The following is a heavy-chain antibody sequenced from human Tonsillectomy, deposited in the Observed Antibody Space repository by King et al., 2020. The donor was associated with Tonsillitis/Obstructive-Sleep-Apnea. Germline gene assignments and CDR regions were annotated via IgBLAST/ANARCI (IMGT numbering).Heavy chain of an antibody. Sequence: VQLVESGAEVKKPGASVTVSCKASGYTFTSYGISWVRQAPGQGLEWMGWISAYNGNTNYAQQLQGRVTMTTDTSTSTAYMELRSLRSDDTAVYYCARDRDIVLMVYDPNRYAFDIWGQGTMVTVSS. D-gene: IGHD2-8*01. CDR3: ARDRDIVLMVYDPNRYAFDI. J-gene: IGHJ3*02. V-gene: IGHV1-18*01. CDR1: GYTFTSYG. CDR2: ISAYNGNT.